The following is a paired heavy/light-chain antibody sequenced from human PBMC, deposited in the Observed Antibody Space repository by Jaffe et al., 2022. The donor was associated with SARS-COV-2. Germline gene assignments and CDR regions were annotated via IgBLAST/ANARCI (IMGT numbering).Heavy chain of an antibody. CDR1: GFTFSSYT. J-gene: IGHJ4*02. D-gene: IGHD1-26*01. V-gene: IGHV3-64D*09. CDR3: VKDLSGTYSFDY. CDR2: ITGNGERT. Sequence: EMQLVESGGGLVQPGGSLRLSCSASGFTFSSYTMHWVRQGPGKGLEYVSSITGNGERTHYADSVKGRFTISRDNSKTTLYLQVSSLRADDTAVYYCVKDLSGTYSFDYWGQGTLVTVSS.
Light chain of an antibody. CDR1: SSDVGSYNL. CDR2: EDN. V-gene: IGLV2-23*01. J-gene: IGLJ3*02. CDR3: CSYAGSNWV. Sequence: QSALTQPASVSGSPGQSITISCTGTSSDVGSYNLVSWYQQHPDKAPKLMIYEDNKRPSGVSNRFSGSKSGNTASLTISGLQAEDEADYYCCSYAGSNWVFGGGTMLTVL.